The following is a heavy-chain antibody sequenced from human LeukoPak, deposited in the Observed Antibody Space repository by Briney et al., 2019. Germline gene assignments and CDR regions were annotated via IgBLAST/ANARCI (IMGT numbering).Heavy chain of an antibody. V-gene: IGHV3-23*01. CDR3: ARGGFGEFPFDY. CDR2: ISGSGGST. D-gene: IGHD3-10*01. J-gene: IGHJ4*02. Sequence: PGGTLRLSCAASGFTFGSYSMSWVRQAPGKGLEWVSAISGSGGSTYYADSVKGRFTISRDNSKNTLYLQMNSLRVEDSALYYCARGGFGEFPFDYWGQGTLVTVSA. CDR1: GFTFGSYS.